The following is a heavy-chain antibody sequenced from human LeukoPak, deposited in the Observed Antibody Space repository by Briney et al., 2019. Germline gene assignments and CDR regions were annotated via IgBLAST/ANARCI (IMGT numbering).Heavy chain of an antibody. J-gene: IGHJ4*02. CDR1: GFTFSSYS. Sequence: GRSLRLSCAASGFTFSSYSMNWVRQAPGKGLEWVSYISSSSSYIYYADSVKGRFTISRDNAKKSLYLQMNSLRAEDTAVYYCARWTSSWYYFDYWGQGTRVTVSS. CDR3: ARWTSSWYYFDY. D-gene: IGHD6-13*01. CDR2: ISSSSSYI. V-gene: IGHV3-21*01.